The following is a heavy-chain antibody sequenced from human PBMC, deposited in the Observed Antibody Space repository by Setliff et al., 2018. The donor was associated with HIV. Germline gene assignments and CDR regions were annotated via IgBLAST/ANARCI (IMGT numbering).Heavy chain of an antibody. CDR2: IHHGGTT. J-gene: IGHJ3*02. CDR3: ARDTNYGDNIWAFDM. CDR1: GDSISSSNW. V-gene: IGHV4-4*02. D-gene: IGHD4-17*01. Sequence: TLSLTCAVSGDSISSSNWWNWVRQPPGKGLEWIGEIHHGGTTNYNPSLKSRLSILLDKSNNQLSLKVTSVTAADTAVYYCARDTNYGDNIWAFDMWGQGTKVTVSS.